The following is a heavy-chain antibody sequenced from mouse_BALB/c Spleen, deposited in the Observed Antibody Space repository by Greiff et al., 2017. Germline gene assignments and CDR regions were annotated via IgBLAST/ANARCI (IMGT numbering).Heavy chain of an antibody. CDR1: GDSITSGY. V-gene: IGHV3-8*02. CDR3: ARYGYDEGGYAMDY. D-gene: IGHD2-2*01. Sequence: DVKLQESGPSLVKPSQTLSLTCSVTGDSITSGYWNWIRKFPGNKLEYMGYISYSGSTYYNPSLKSRISITRDTSKNQYYLQLNSVTTEDTATYYCARYGYDEGGYAMDYWGQGTSVTVSS. J-gene: IGHJ4*01. CDR2: ISYSGST.